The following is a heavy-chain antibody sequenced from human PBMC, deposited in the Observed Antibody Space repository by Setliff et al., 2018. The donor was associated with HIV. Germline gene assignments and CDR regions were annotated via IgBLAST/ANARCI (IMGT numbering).Heavy chain of an antibody. Sequence: SETLSLTCTVSGTSITDSFYHWSWIRQPAGRGLEWIGHIYTSGSTNYNPSLKSRVSISVDTSKNQVSLRLSSVTAADTAVYHCSRGSYYMDVWGKGTTVTVSS. CDR3: SRGSYYMDV. CDR1: GTSITDSFYH. V-gene: IGHV4-61*09. J-gene: IGHJ6*03. CDR2: IYTSGST. D-gene: IGHD3-16*01.